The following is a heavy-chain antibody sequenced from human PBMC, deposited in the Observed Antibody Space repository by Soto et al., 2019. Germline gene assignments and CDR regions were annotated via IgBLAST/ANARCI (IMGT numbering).Heavy chain of an antibody. CDR1: GFTFSNYA. D-gene: IGHD3-22*01. V-gene: IGHV3-23*01. Sequence: GGSLRLSCAASGFTFSNYAMSWVRQAPGKGLEWVSAISGSGGSTYYADSVKGRFTISRDNSKNTLYLQMNSLRAEDTAVYYCAGVRSSYYYDSSGYPGRNAFDIWGQGTMVTVSS. CDR3: AGVRSSYYYDSSGYPGRNAFDI. J-gene: IGHJ3*02. CDR2: ISGSGGST.